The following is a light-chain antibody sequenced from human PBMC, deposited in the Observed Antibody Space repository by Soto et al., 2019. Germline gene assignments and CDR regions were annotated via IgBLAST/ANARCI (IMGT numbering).Light chain of an antibody. Sequence: QSVLTQPPSASGTPGQRVTISCSGSTSNIGSHSVNWFQHLPGTAPKLLIITNNQRPSGVPDRFSGYKSGTSASLVISGLQSEDEADYYCPPWHHTLPGVFGTGTKATVL. J-gene: IGLJ1*01. CDR1: TSNIGSHS. CDR2: TNN. V-gene: IGLV1-44*01. CDR3: PPWHHTLPGV.